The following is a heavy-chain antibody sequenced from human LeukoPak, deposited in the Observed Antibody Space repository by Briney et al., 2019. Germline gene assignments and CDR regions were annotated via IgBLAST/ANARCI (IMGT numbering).Heavy chain of an antibody. V-gene: IGHV4-39*01. D-gene: IGHD2-8*01. CDR2: IYYSGST. CDR3: ARDRACSNGICSYFDY. Sequence: SETLSLTCTVSGGSISSSSYYWGWIRQPPGKGLEWIGSIYYSGSTYYNPSLKSRVTISVDTSKNQFSLKLSSVTAADTAVYYCARDRACSNGICSYFDYWGQGTVVTVSS. J-gene: IGHJ4*02. CDR1: GGSISSSSYY.